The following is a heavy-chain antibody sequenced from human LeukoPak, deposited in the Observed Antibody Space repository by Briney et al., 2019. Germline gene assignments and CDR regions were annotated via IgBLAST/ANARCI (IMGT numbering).Heavy chain of an antibody. V-gene: IGHV1-18*01. J-gene: IGHJ4*02. D-gene: IGHD4-17*01. CDR2: ISAYNGNT. CDR1: GYIFISYG. CDR3: ARAGDYGQDYFDY. Sequence: ASVKVSCKASGYIFISYGISWVRQAPGQGLEWMGWISAYNGNTNYAQKFQGRVTMTRDTSISTAYMELSRLRSDDTAVYYCARAGDYGQDYFDYWGQGTLVTVSS.